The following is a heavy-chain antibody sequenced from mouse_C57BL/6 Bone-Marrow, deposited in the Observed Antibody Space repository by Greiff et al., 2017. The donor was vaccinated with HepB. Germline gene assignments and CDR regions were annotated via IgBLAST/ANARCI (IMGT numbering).Heavy chain of an antibody. D-gene: IGHD2-3*01. J-gene: IGHJ3*01. CDR2: IDPSDSYT. CDR1: GYTFTSYW. V-gene: IGHV1-69*01. Sequence: VQLQQPGAELVMPGASVKLSCKASGYTFTSYWMHWVKQRPGQGLEWIGEIDPSDSYTNYNQKFKGKSTLTVDKSSSTAYMQLSSLTSEDSAVYNCAREGYGYYSAWFAYWGQGTLVTVSA. CDR3: AREGYGYYSAWFAY.